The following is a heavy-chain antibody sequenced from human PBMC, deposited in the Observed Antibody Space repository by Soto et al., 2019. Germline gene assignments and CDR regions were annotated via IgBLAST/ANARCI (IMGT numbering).Heavy chain of an antibody. J-gene: IGHJ4*02. Sequence: GGSLRLSCAASGFTFSNYGMNWVRQAPGKRLAWVSYISSSIATIQYADSVKGRFTISRDNAKNSLYLQMNSLRDEDTAVYYCARGGAARPDYWGQGTLVTVSS. CDR2: ISSSIATI. CDR3: ARGGAARPDY. D-gene: IGHD6-6*01. V-gene: IGHV3-48*02. CDR1: GFTFSNYG.